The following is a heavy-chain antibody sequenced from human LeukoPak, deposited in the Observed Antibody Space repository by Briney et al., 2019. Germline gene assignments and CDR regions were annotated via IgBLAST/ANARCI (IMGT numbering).Heavy chain of an antibody. CDR3: AKDLGHYYDSSGYLSPFDY. D-gene: IGHD3-22*01. J-gene: IGHJ4*02. CDR1: GFTFSSYA. Sequence: PGRSLRLSSAASGFTFSSYAMSWVRQAPGKGLEWVSALSVSGGSTYYADSVKGRFTISRDNSKNTLYLQMNSLRAEDTAVYYCAKDLGHYYDSSGYLSPFDYWGQGTLVTVSS. V-gene: IGHV3-23*01. CDR2: LSVSGGST.